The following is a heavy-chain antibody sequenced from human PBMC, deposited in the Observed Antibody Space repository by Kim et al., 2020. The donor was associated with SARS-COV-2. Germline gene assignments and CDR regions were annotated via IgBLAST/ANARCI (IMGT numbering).Heavy chain of an antibody. Sequence: SVKVSCKASGGTFSSYAISWVRQAPGQGLEWMGGIIPIFGTANYAQKFQGRVTITADKSTSTAYMELSSLRSEDTAVYYCARGDMDPLYDSSGYSRAFDIWGQGTMVTVSS. CDR2: IIPIFGTA. CDR3: ARGDMDPLYDSSGYSRAFDI. V-gene: IGHV1-69*06. J-gene: IGHJ3*02. CDR1: GGTFSSYA. D-gene: IGHD3-22*01.